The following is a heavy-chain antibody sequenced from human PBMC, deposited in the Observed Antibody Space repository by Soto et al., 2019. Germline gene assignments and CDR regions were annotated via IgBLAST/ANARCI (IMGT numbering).Heavy chain of an antibody. CDR1: GGSISSYY. J-gene: IGHJ4*02. Sequence: PSETLSLTCTVSGGSISSYYWSWIRQPPGKGLEWIGYIYYSGSTNYNPSLESRVTISVDTSENQFSLKLSSVTAADTAVYYCARAYPTFADYWGQGTLVTVSS. CDR2: IYYSGST. D-gene: IGHD3-10*02. V-gene: IGHV4-59*01. CDR3: ARAYPTFADY.